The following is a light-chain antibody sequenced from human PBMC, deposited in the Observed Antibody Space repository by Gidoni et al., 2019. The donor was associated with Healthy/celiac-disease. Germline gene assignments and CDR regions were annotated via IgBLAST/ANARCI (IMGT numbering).Light chain of an antibody. Sequence: SYELTQPPSVSVPPGQTASITCSGDKLGDKYACWYQQKPGQSPVLVIYQDSKRPSGIPERFSGSNSGNTATLTIRGTQAMDEADYYCQAWDSSSYVFGTGTKVTVL. V-gene: IGLV3-1*01. CDR3: QAWDSSSYV. CDR2: QDS. J-gene: IGLJ1*01. CDR1: KLGDKY.